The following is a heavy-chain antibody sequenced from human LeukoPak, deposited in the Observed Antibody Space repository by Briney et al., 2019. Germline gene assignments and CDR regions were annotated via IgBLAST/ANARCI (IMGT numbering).Heavy chain of an antibody. CDR1: GFTCSSYS. Sequence: GGSLRLSCAASGFTCSSYSRTWVRQAPGKGLEWVSSISSSSSYIYYADSVKGRFTISRDNAKNSLYLQMNSLRAEDTAVYYCARAPGRDGYTASVDDYWGQGTLVTVSS. CDR3: ARAPGRDGYTASVDDY. J-gene: IGHJ4*02. CDR2: ISSSSSYI. V-gene: IGHV3-21*01. D-gene: IGHD5-12*01.